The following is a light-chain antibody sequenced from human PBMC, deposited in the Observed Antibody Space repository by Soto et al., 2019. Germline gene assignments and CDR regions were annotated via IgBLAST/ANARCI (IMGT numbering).Light chain of an antibody. J-gene: IGLJ1*01. CDR2: TNN. V-gene: IGLV1-44*01. CDR1: SSNIGSNT. Sequence: QSVLTQPPPASGAPGQRVTISCSGSSSNIGSNTVNWYQQLPGTAPKLLIYTNNQRPSGVRDRFSGSRSGTSASLAISGLQSEDEADYYCAAWDDSLNGFVFGTGTKVTVL. CDR3: AAWDDSLNGFV.